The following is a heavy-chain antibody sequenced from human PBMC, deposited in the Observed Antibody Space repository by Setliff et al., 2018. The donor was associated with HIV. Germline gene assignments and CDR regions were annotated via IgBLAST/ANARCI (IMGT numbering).Heavy chain of an antibody. Sequence: ASVKVSCKASGYIFTSYGISWVRQAPGQGLEWMGWISAYNGNTNYAQKFQGRVSMTIDTSTSTAYMGLRSLRPDDTAVYYCARRRDGYNSAPWRNDYWGQGTLVTVSS. V-gene: IGHV1-18*01. CDR2: ISAYNGNT. J-gene: IGHJ4*02. CDR3: ARRRDGYNSAPWRNDY. D-gene: IGHD5-12*01. CDR1: GYIFTSYG.